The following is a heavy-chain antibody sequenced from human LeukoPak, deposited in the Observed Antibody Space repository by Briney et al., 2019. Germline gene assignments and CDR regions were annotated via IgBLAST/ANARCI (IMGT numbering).Heavy chain of an antibody. J-gene: IGHJ4*02. V-gene: IGHV3-74*03. CDR3: GRSGYMYDSGD. Sequence: PGGSLRLSCAASGFRLNSYWMHWVRQAPGKGLVWVSRINTDGSSITYVDSVKGRFTISRDNAQNTLYLQMNNLRADDTAVYYCGRSGYMYDSGDWGQGTLVTVSS. D-gene: IGHD3-22*01. CDR2: INTDGSSI. CDR1: GFRLNSYW.